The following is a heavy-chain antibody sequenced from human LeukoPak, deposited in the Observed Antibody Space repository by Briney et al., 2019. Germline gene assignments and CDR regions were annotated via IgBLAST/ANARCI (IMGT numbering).Heavy chain of an antibody. J-gene: IGHJ5*02. D-gene: IGHD6-6*01. V-gene: IGHV4-31*03. CDR1: GGAISSDNYY. CDR3: ARYTSLSSNWFDP. Sequence: SQTLSLTCTVSGGAISSDNYYWTWIRQRPEEGLEWIGYIHYSGITYYNPSLQSRVTISVDTSQNHFSLQLTSVTAADTAVYYCARYTSLSSNWFDPWGQGTLVTVSS. CDR2: IHYSGIT.